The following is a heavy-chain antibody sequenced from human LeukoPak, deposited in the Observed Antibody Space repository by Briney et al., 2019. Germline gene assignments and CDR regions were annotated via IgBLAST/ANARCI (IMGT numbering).Heavy chain of an antibody. D-gene: IGHD2-21*02. CDR3: AREGIHCGGDCYSDY. Sequence: SVKVSCKAPGGTFSSYAISWVRQAPGQGREGMGGIIPIFGTANYAQKFQGRVTITADKSTSTAYMELSSLRSEDTAVYYCAREGIHCGGDCYSDYWGQGTLVTVSS. V-gene: IGHV1-69*06. CDR2: IIPIFGTA. CDR1: GGTFSSYA. J-gene: IGHJ4*02.